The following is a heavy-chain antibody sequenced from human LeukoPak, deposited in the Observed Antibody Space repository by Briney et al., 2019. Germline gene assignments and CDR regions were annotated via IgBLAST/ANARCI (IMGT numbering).Heavy chain of an antibody. CDR2: IYTSGST. CDR3: ASEGTTFSSFDY. CDR1: GGSISSGSYY. J-gene: IGHJ4*02. V-gene: IGHV4-61*02. D-gene: IGHD1-1*01. Sequence: SQTLSLTCTVSGGSISSGSYYWSWIRQPAGKGLEWIGRIYTSGSTNYNPSLKSRVTISVDTSKNQFSLKLNSVIATDTAVYYCASEGTTFSSFDYWGQGTLITVSS.